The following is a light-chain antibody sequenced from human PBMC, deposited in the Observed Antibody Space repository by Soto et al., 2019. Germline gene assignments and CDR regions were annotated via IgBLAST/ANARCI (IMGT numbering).Light chain of an antibody. J-gene: IGKJ1*01. CDR1: QSVSSS. Sequence: EIVLTQSPGTLSLSPGERATLSCRASQSVSSSLAWYQHKPGQAPRLLIYGASSGATGIPDRFSGSGSGTDFTLTISRLEPEDFAVYYCQQYGSSPRTFGQGTKVDI. CDR3: QQYGSSPRT. CDR2: GAS. V-gene: IGKV3-20*01.